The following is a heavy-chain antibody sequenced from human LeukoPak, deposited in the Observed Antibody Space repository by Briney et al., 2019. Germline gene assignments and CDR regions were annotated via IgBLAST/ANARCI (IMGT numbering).Heavy chain of an antibody. V-gene: IGHV3-7*03. Sequence: PGGSLRLSCVVSGLTFSNYCMTWVRQAPGKGLEWVASINHNGNVNYYVDSVKGRFTISRDNAKNSLYLQMSNLRAEDTAVYFCARGGGLDVWGQGATVTVSS. CDR3: ARGGGLDV. CDR2: INHNGNVN. D-gene: IGHD3-16*01. CDR1: GLTFSNYC. J-gene: IGHJ6*02.